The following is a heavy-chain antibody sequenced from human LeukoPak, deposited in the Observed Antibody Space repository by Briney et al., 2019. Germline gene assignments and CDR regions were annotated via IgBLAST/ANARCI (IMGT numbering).Heavy chain of an antibody. CDR2: IYYSGST. D-gene: IGHD3-3*01. V-gene: IGHV4-59*01. J-gene: IGHJ4*02. Sequence: PSETLSLTCTVSGGSISSYYWSWIRQPPGKGLEGIGYIYYSGSTNYNPSLKSRVTISVDTSKNQFSLKLSSVTAADTAVYYCARATIFGVVVFDYWGQGTLVTVSS. CDR1: GGSISSYY. CDR3: ARATIFGVVVFDY.